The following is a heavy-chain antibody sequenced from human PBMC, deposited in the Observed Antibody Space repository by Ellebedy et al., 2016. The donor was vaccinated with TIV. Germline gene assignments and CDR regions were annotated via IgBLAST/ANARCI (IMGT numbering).Heavy chain of an antibody. D-gene: IGHD4-17*01. J-gene: IGHJ5*02. CDR3: ARRGSYGDYAVQINNWFDP. CDR1: GFSFRSYW. V-gene: IGHV3-7*01. CDR2: IYHGGSQQ. Sequence: PGGSLRLSCAASGFSFRSYWMSWVRQAPGKGLEWVANIYHGGSQQYYVDSVKGRFTISRDNAKNLLYLQMGSLRAEDTAVYYCARRGSYGDYAVQINNWFDPWGRGTLVTVSS.